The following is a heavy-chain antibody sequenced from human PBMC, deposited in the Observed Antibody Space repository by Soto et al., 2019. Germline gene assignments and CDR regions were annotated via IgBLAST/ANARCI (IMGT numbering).Heavy chain of an antibody. CDR3: ARTTAVPNTLRSRYFFDF. J-gene: IGHJ4*02. Sequence: SETLSLTCSFSGGSVNNKTYYWSWIRQPPGKRLEWIGYVYYSGTTNYNPSLKSRVTISIDMSKNQFSLRLSSVTAADTALYYCARTTAVPNTLRSRYFFDFWGQGTLVTVSS. CDR1: GGSVNNKTYY. V-gene: IGHV4-61*01. CDR2: VYYSGTT. D-gene: IGHD3-9*01.